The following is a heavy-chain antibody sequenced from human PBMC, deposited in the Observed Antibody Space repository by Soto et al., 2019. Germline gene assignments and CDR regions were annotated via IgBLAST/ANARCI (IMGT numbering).Heavy chain of an antibody. J-gene: IGHJ3*02. CDR1: GFTFSGSA. CDR2: IRSKANSYAT. D-gene: IGHD3-9*01. V-gene: IGHV3-73*02. Sequence: EVQLVESGGGLVQPGGSLKLSCAASGFTFSGSAMHWVRQASGKGLEWVGRIRSKANSYATAYAASVKGRFTISRDDSKNTAYLQMNSLKTEDTAVYYCTRLYYDILTGYPPDDAFDIWGQGTMVTVSS. CDR3: TRLYYDILTGYPPDDAFDI.